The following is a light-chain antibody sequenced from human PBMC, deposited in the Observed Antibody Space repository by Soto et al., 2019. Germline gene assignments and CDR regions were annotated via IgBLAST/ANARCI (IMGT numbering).Light chain of an antibody. Sequence: IQMTQSPSSVSASVGDRVTVTLRASQSISTSLNWYQQKPGKAPNLLIFTSSNLESGVPSRFSGSGSGTEFTLTISSLQPDDFATYYCQHYNSYSEAFGQRTKVDIK. J-gene: IGKJ1*01. CDR3: QHYNSYSEA. CDR1: QSISTS. V-gene: IGKV1-5*01. CDR2: TSS.